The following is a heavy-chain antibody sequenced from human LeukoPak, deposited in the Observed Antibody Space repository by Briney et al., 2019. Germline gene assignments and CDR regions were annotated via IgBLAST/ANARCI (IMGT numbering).Heavy chain of an antibody. V-gene: IGHV4-34*01. J-gene: IGHJ1*01. CDR2: INHSGRT. CDR3: ASGNIAAAVKH. Sequence: PSETLSLTCAVYGGSFSGYYGSWIRQPPGKGLEWIGEINHSGRTNYNSSLKSRVTISVDTSKNQFSLKLSSVAAADTAVYFCASGNIAAAVKHWGQGTLVTVSS. D-gene: IGHD6-13*01. CDR1: GGSFSGYY.